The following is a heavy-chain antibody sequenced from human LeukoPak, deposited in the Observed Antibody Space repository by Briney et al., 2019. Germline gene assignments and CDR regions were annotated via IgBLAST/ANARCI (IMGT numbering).Heavy chain of an antibody. CDR3: ARVGELLRTGAFDI. D-gene: IGHD1-26*01. Sequence: ASVKVSCKASGYTFTGHYMHWVRQAPGQGLEWMGWINPNSGGTNYAQKFQGRVTMTRDTSISTAYMELSRLRSDDTAVYYCARVGELLRTGAFDIWGQGTMVTVSS. J-gene: IGHJ3*02. CDR1: GYTFTGHY. CDR2: INPNSGGT. V-gene: IGHV1-2*02.